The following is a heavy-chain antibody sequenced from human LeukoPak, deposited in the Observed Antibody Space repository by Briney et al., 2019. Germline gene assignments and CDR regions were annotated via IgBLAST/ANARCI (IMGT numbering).Heavy chain of an antibody. V-gene: IGHV3-23*01. D-gene: IGHD6-6*01. Sequence: PGGSLRLSCAASGFTFNNYAMSWVRQAPGKGLEWVSAISGSGGTTYYADSVKGRFTISRDNSKNTLYLQMNSLRAEDTAVYYCARGQDSSSSFDYWGQGTLVTVSS. CDR3: ARGQDSSSSFDY. CDR2: ISGSGGTT. CDR1: GFTFNNYA. J-gene: IGHJ4*02.